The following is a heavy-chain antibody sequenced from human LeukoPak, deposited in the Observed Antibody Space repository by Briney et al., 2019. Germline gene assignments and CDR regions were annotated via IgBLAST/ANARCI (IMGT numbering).Heavy chain of an antibody. CDR2: IIPIFGTA. CDR1: GGTFSSYA. V-gene: IGHV1-69*05. D-gene: IGHD3-3*01. CDR3: ARGVLPHYDFWSGYYTDKTYNWFDP. Sequence: GASVKVSCKAPGGTFSSYAISWVRQAPGQGLEWMGGIIPIFGTANYAQKFQGRVTITRNTSISTAYMELSSLRSEDTAVYYCARGVLPHYDFWSGYYTDKTYNWFDPWGQGTLVTVSS. J-gene: IGHJ5*02.